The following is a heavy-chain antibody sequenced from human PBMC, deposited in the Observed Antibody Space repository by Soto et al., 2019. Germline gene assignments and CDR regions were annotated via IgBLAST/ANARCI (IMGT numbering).Heavy chain of an antibody. J-gene: IGHJ4*02. D-gene: IGHD3-3*01. CDR1: GYTFTSYA. V-gene: IGHV1-3*01. CDR3: AKPFYDFWSGYYTGSFTF. CDR2: INAGNGNT. Sequence: GASVKVSCKASGYTFTSYAMHWVRQAPGQSLEWMGWINAGNGNTKYSQKFQGRVTITRDTSASTAYMELNSLRAEDTAVYYCAKPFYDFWSGYYTGSFTFWGQGTLVTVSS.